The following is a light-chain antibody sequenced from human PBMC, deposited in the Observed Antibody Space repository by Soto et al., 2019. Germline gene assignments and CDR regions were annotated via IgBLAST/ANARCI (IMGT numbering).Light chain of an antibody. CDR1: QSVNSN. Sequence: EIVMTQSPATLSVSPGERATLSCRASQSVNSNLAWYQQKPGQAPRLLMYGASTRATGIPARFSGSGSGTDFTLTISRLEPEDCAVYFCQHYGSSPTFGQGTKVDIK. CDR3: QHYGSSPT. J-gene: IGKJ1*01. CDR2: GAS. V-gene: IGKV3-15*01.